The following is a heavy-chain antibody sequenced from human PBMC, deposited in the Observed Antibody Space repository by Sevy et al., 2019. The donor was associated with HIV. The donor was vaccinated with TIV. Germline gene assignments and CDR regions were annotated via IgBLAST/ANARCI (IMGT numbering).Heavy chain of an antibody. CDR1: GFTFSSYA. J-gene: IGHJ4*02. CDR2: ISYDGSNK. D-gene: IGHD6-19*01. Sequence: GGSLRLSCAVSGFTFSSYAMHWVRQAPGKGLEWVAVISYDGSNKYYADSVKGRFTISRDNSKNTLYLQMNSLRAEDTAVYYCARDQAREVYIAVAGTGYFDYWGQGTLVTVSS. CDR3: ARDQAREVYIAVAGTGYFDY. V-gene: IGHV3-30-3*01.